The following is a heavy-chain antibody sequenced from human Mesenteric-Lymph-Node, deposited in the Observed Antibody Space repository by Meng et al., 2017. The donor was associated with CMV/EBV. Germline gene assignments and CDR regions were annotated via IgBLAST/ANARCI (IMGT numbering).Heavy chain of an antibody. J-gene: IGHJ3*02. CDR3: ARGIWDGHDAFDI. D-gene: IGHD1-26*01. CDR2: ISGSGGST. CDR1: GFTFSSYA. V-gene: IGHV3-23*01. Sequence: GGSLRLSCAASGFTFSSYAMSWVRQAPGKGLEWVSAISGSGGSTYYADSVKGRFTISRDNSKNTLYLQMNSLRAEDTAVYYCARGIWDGHDAFDIWGQGTMVTVSS.